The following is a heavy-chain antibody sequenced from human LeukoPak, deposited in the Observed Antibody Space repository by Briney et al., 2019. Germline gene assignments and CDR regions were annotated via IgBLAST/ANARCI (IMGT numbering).Heavy chain of an antibody. CDR2: RFHSGSF. CDR3: ARRDCGGDCSYY. J-gene: IGHJ4*02. V-gene: IGHV4-59*08. CDR1: GGSMSGYY. D-gene: IGHD2-21*02. Sequence: LETLSLTCIVSGGSMSGYYWSWIRQPPGKGLEWIGYRFHSGSFNYNPSLKSRVTISVDTSKNQFSLKLSSVTAADTAVYYCARRDCGGDCSYYWGQGALVTVSS.